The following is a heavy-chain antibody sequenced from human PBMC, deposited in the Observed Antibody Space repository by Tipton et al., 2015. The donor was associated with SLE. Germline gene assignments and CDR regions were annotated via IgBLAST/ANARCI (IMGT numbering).Heavy chain of an antibody. CDR3: ARDESITIFGVVRDAFDV. CDR1: GGSISSYY. J-gene: IGHJ3*01. V-gene: IGHV4-59*12. Sequence: TLSLTCTVSGGSISSYYWSWIRQPPGKGLEWIGYIYYSGSTNYNPSLKSRVTISADTSKNQFSLKLTSVTAADTAVYYCARDESITIFGVVRDAFDVWGQGTMVTVSS. D-gene: IGHD3-3*01. CDR2: IYYSGST.